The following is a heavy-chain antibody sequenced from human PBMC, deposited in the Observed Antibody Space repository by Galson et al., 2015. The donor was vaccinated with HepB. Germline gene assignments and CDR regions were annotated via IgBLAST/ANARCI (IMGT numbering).Heavy chain of an antibody. CDR1: GDSVSSNSAA. D-gene: IGHD3-22*01. Sequence: CAISGDSVSSNSAAWNWIRQSPSRGLEWLGRTYYRSKWYNDYAVSVKSRITINPDTSKNQFSLQLNSVTPEDTAVYYCARELYYDSSGYYSYPSYYYYGMDVWGQGTTVTVSS. CDR2: TYYRSKWYN. CDR3: ARELYYDSSGYYSYPSYYYYGMDV. V-gene: IGHV6-1*01. J-gene: IGHJ6*02.